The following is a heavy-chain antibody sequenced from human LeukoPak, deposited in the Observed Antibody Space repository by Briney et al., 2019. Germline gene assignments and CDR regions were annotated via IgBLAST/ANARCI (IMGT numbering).Heavy chain of an antibody. J-gene: IGHJ3*02. D-gene: IGHD5-18*01. Sequence: SETLSLTCTVSGGSISSYYWSWIRQPPGKGLEWIGYIYYSGSTNYNPSLKSRVTISVDTSKNQFSLKLSSVTAADTAVYYCARGGVLRGSIQQPVVDDAFDIWGQGTLVTVSS. CDR1: GGSISSYY. CDR2: IYYSGST. CDR3: ARGGVLRGSIQQPVVDDAFDI. V-gene: IGHV4-59*08.